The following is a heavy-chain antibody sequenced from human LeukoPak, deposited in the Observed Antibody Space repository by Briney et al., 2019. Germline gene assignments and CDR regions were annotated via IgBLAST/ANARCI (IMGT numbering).Heavy chain of an antibody. V-gene: IGHV3-48*03. J-gene: IGHJ6*02. CDR3: ARDRSWGSGYNYGMDV. D-gene: IGHD2-15*01. Sequence: GGSLRLSCAASGFTFSSYEMNWVRQAPGKGLEWVSYISSSGSTIYYADSVKGRFTISRDNAKNSLYLQMNSLRAEDTAVYYCARDRSWGSGYNYGMDVWGQGTTVTVSS. CDR1: GFTFSSYE. CDR2: ISSSGSTI.